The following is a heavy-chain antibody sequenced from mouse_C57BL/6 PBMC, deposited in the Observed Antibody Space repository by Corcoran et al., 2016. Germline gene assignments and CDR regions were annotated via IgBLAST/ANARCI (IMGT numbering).Heavy chain of an antibody. CDR2: IYPRSGNT. CDR1: GYTFTSYG. D-gene: IGHD1-1*01. CDR3: ARGYGSSPDYAMDY. Sequence: QVQLQQSGAELARPGASVKLSCKASGYTFTSYGISWVKQRTGQGLEWIGEIYPRSGNTYYNEKFKGKATLTADKSSSTAYMELRSLTSEDSAVYFCARGYGSSPDYAMDYWGQGTSVTVSS. V-gene: IGHV1-81*01. J-gene: IGHJ4*01.